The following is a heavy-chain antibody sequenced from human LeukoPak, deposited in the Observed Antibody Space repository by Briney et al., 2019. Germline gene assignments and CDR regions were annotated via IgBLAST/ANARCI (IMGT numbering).Heavy chain of an antibody. CDR3: AKVRGMVRGVSDFDY. Sequence: GGSLRLSCAASGFTFSSYAMSWVRQAPGKGLEWVSAISGSGGSTYYADSVKGRFTISRDNSKNTLYLQMSSLRDEDTAVYYCAKVRGMVRGVSDFDYWGQGPLVTVSS. CDR2: ISGSGGST. CDR1: GFTFSSYA. V-gene: IGHV3-23*01. J-gene: IGHJ4*02. D-gene: IGHD3-10*01.